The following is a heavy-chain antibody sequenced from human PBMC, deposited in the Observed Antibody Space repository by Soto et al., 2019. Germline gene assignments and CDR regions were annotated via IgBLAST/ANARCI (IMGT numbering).Heavy chain of an antibody. CDR1: GYTLTELS. CDR3: ATLWFGELLLRGGRDY. J-gene: IGHJ4*02. Sequence: GASVKVSCKVSGYTLTELSMHWARQAPGKGLEWMGGFDPEDGETIYAQKFQGRVTMTEDTSTDTAYMELSSLRSEDTAVYYCATLWFGELLLRGGRDYWGQGTLVTVSS. D-gene: IGHD3-10*01. V-gene: IGHV1-24*01. CDR2: FDPEDGET.